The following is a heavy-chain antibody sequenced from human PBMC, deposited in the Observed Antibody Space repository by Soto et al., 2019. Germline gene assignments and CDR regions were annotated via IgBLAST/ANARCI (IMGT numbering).Heavy chain of an antibody. Sequence: QVQLVESGGGLVKPGGSLRLSCAASGFIFGDYYVSWIRQAPGKGLEWVSYISSSGYYTNYADSVKGRFTISRDNAQNSLYLQMNSLRAEDSAVYYSARDCDYADYWGQGTRSPSPQ. J-gene: IGHJ4*02. CDR3: ARDCDYADY. V-gene: IGHV3-11*05. CDR1: GFIFGDYY. CDR2: ISSSGYYT.